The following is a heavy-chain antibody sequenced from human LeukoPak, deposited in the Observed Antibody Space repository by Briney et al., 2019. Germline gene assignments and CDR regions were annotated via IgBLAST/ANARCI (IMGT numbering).Heavy chain of an antibody. J-gene: IGHJ4*02. V-gene: IGHV4-39*01. CDR1: GGSIISSSYY. Sequence: SETLSLTCTVSGGSIISSSYYWGWIRQPPGTGLEWIGSISYSGSTYYNPSLKSRVTISVDTSKNQFSLKVSSVTAADTAVYYCARQIAAATLYFFDYWGQGTLVTVSS. CDR2: ISYSGST. D-gene: IGHD6-13*01. CDR3: ARQIAAATLYFFDY.